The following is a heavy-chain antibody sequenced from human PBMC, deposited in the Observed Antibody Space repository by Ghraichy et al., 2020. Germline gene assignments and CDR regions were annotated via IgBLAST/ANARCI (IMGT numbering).Heavy chain of an antibody. D-gene: IGHD2-21*02. CDR2: ISGSGGST. V-gene: IGHV3-23*01. J-gene: IGHJ4*02. Sequence: GGSLRLSCAASGSTFSSYALSWVRQAPGEGLEWVSAISGSGGSTYYADSVKGRFTISRDNSKNTLYLQMNSLRAEDTAVYYCAKDFTPVVVTATTFDYWGLGTLVTASS. CDR3: AKDFTPVVVTATTFDY. CDR1: GSTFSSYA.